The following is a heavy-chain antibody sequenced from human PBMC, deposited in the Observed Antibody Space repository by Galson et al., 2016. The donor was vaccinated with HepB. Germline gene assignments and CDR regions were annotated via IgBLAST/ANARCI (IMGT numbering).Heavy chain of an antibody. CDR2: IYYSGST. CDR3: AGLYASGIYNFMYYGMDV. V-gene: IGHV4-31*03. Sequence: TLSLTCTVSGGSISSGGYYWSWIRQHPGKGLEWIGYIYYSGSTYYDPSLKSRVTISVDTSKNQFSLTLTSVTAADTAVYYCAGLYASGIYNFMYYGMDVWGQGTTVTVSS. D-gene: IGHD3-10*01. J-gene: IGHJ6*02. CDR1: GGSISSGGYY.